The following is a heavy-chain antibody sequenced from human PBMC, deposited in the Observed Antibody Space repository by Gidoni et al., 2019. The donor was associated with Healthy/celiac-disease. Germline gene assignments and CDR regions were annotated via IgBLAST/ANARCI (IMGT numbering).Heavy chain of an antibody. J-gene: IGHJ6*04. CDR1: GYSFTSYW. V-gene: IGHV5-51*01. CDR2: VYPGDSDT. D-gene: IGHD6-6*01. CDR3: ARGSSGSSSSRAYYYYGMDV. Sequence: EVQLVQSGAEVKKPGESLKISCKGSGYSFTSYWIGWVRQMPGKGLEWMGIVYPGDSDTRNSPSFQGQVTISADKSISTAYLQWSSLKASDTARYYCARGSSGSSSSRAYYYYGMDVWGKGTTVTVSS.